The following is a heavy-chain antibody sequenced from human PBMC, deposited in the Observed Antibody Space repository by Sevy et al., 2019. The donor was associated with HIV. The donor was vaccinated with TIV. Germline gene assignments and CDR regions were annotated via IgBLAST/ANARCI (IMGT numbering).Heavy chain of an antibody. CDR3: AREPYYDYVWGSYRYNPFDY. V-gene: IGHV3-33*01. J-gene: IGHJ4*02. CDR2: IWYDGSNK. Sequence: GGSLRLSCAASGFTFSSYGMHWVRQAPGKGLEWVAVIWYDGSNKYYADSVKGRFTISRDNSKNTLYLQMNSLRAEDTAVYYCAREPYYDYVWGSYRYNPFDYWGQGPLVTVSS. CDR1: GFTFSSYG. D-gene: IGHD3-16*02.